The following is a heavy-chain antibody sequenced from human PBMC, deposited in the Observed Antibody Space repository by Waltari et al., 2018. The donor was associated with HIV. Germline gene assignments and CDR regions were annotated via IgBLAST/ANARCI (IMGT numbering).Heavy chain of an antibody. Sequence: QVQLVVSGAGVVQPGNPLRLSCAATGHSLRNFGMHWVRQAPGKELGVMARIWSSGRNQVIKDSVKCSFSVSRNLVTQTVYLKMNSLSADDTGVYSCARLSIEGYNGRFDLWGQGDLVTVSS. D-gene: IGHD1-26*01. CDR2: IWSSGRNQ. CDR3: ARLSIEGYNGRFDL. CDR1: GHSLRNFG. J-gene: IGHJ4*02. V-gene: IGHV3-33*01.